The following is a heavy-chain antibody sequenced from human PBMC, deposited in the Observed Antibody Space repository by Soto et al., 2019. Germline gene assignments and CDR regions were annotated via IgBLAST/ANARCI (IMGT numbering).Heavy chain of an antibody. CDR1: SGSISVTNVF. J-gene: IGHJ4*02. V-gene: IGHV4-39*01. D-gene: IGHD1-20*01. CDR2: IDYSGNA. Sequence: SETLSLTCTVSSGSISVTNVFWGWVRQPPGKGLEWIGNIDYSGNAYFSPSLATRVTFHVDTSKNQFSLTLYSVNAADTAVYYCARITGRHLDYWGQGILVTVSS. CDR3: ARITGRHLDY.